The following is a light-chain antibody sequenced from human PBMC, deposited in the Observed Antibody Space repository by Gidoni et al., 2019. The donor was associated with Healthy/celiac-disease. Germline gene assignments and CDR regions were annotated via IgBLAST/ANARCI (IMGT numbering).Light chain of an antibody. CDR3: SSYTSSSSVV. J-gene: IGLJ2*01. CDR1: SSDVCGYNY. V-gene: IGLV2-14*01. CDR2: EVS. Sequence: QSALTQPASVSGFPGQSITISCTGPSSDVCGYNYVSWYQQHPGKAPKLMIYEVSNRPSGVSNRFSGSKSGNTASLTISGLQAEDEADYYCSSYTSSSSVVFGGGTKLTVL.